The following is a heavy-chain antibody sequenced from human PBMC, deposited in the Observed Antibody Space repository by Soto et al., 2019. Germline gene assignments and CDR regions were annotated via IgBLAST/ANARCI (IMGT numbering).Heavy chain of an antibody. D-gene: IGHD2-21*01. J-gene: IGHJ4*02. V-gene: IGHV1-8*01. Sequence: QVQLVQSGAEVKKPGASVKVSCKASGYTFTSFEINWVRQATGQGLEWMGWMNPNSGNTGYAQKFQGRVTMTMNTSISTAYMEMSSLRSEATAVYYCNLVVTSPPYWGQGTLVTVSS. CDR3: NLVVTSPPY. CDR1: GYTFTSFE. CDR2: MNPNSGNT.